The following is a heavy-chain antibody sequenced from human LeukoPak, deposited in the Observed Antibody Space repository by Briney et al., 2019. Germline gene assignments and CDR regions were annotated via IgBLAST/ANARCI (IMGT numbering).Heavy chain of an antibody. D-gene: IGHD3-22*01. Sequence: SETLSLTCTVSGGSISSGSYYWSWIRQPAGKGLEWIGRIYTSGSTNYNPSLKSRVTISVDTSKNQFSLKLSSVTAADTAVYFCARYANSYDSSGYYYLFDYWGQGTLVTVSS. CDR3: ARYANSYDSSGYYYLFDY. V-gene: IGHV4-61*02. CDR2: IYTSGST. J-gene: IGHJ4*02. CDR1: GGSISSGSYY.